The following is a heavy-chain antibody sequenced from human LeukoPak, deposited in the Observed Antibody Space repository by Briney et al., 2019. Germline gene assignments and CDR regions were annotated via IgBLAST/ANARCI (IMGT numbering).Heavy chain of an antibody. V-gene: IGHV5-51*01. CDR2: IYPGDSDT. D-gene: IGHD2-15*01. Sequence: GESLQISRQGSGYRFNSYWIGWVRPMPGKAPEWMGVIYPGDSDTRYRPPFQGQVTMSADKSTNTACPQWRRLRASDSAMDYCARQGHIVGGCGFDPWGQGTLVTVSS. J-gene: IGHJ5*02. CDR1: GYRFNSYW. CDR3: ARQGHIVGGCGFDP.